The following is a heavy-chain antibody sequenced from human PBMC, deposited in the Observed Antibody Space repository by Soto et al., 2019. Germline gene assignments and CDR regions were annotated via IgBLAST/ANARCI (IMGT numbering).Heavy chain of an antibody. CDR3: AKSNDYGDHAAFDI. D-gene: IGHD4-17*01. Sequence: SETLSLTCTVSGGSISSGGYYWSWIRQHPGKGLEWIGYIYYSGSTYYNPSLKSQVTISVDTSKNQFSLKLSSVTAADTAVYYCAKSNDYGDHAAFDIWGQGTMVTVSS. CDR2: IYYSGST. CDR1: GGSISSGGYY. J-gene: IGHJ3*02. V-gene: IGHV4-31*01.